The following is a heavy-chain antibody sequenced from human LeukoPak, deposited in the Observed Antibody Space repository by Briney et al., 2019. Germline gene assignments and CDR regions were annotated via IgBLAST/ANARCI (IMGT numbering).Heavy chain of an antibody. CDR2: IVVGSGNT. Sequence: TSVKVSCKASGFTFTSSAMQWVRQARGQRLEWIGWIVVGSGNTNYAQKFQERVTITRDMSTSTAYMELSSLRSEDTAAYYCAAFSLYGFLFYDSSDQTYFDYWGQGTLVTVSS. CDR1: GFTFTSSA. V-gene: IGHV1-58*02. CDR3: AAFSLYGFLFYDSSDQTYFDY. J-gene: IGHJ4*02. D-gene: IGHD3-22*01.